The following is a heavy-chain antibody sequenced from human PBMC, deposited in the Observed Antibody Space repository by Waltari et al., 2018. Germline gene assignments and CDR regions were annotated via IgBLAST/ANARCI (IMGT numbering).Heavy chain of an antibody. Sequence: EVQLVESGGGLVKPGGSLRLSCAASGFTFSSYSMNWVRQAPGTGLEWVSCITSSSSYIYYTDSVKGRFTISRDNAKNSLYLQMNSLRAEDTAVYYCARDPLHYYGSGSLYYFDYWGQGTLVTVSS. CDR3: ARDPLHYYGSGSLYYFDY. D-gene: IGHD3-10*01. CDR1: GFTFSSYS. J-gene: IGHJ4*02. CDR2: ITSSSSYI. V-gene: IGHV3-21*01.